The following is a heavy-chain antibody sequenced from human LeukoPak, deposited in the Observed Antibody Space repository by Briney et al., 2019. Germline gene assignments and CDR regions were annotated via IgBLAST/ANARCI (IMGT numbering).Heavy chain of an antibody. J-gene: IGHJ4*02. CDR3: TRQRSGWPLEF. Sequence: GESLRIHCKGSGYSFTTYWITWVRQMPGKGLEWMGRIDPSDSYTNYSPSFQGHFTNSADKSISTAYLQWSSLKAPDTAMYYCTRQRSGWPLEFWGQGNLVTVSS. D-gene: IGHD6-19*01. CDR1: GYSFTTYW. CDR2: IDPSDSYT. V-gene: IGHV5-10-1*01.